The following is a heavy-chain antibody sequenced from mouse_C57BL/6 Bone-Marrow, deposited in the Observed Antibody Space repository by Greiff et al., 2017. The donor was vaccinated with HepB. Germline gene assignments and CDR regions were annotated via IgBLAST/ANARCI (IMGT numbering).Heavy chain of an antibody. CDR2: IRNKANGYTT. V-gene: IGHV7-3*01. CDR3: ARYRRLGPWYFDV. J-gene: IGHJ1*03. D-gene: IGHD4-1*01. CDR1: GFTFTDSY. Sequence: DVMLVESGGGLVQPGGSLSLSCAASGFTFTDSYMSWVRQPPGKALEWLGFIRNKANGYTTESSASVKGRFTISRDNSQSILYLQMNALRAEDSATDYCARYRRLGPWYFDVWGTGTTVTVSS.